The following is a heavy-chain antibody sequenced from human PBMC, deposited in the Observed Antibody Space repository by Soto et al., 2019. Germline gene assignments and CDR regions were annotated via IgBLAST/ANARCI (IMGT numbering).Heavy chain of an antibody. V-gene: IGHV4-59*01. CDR3: VRSGHSFGGVI. J-gene: IGHJ4*01. Sequence: QVLLQESGPRLVKPSETLSLTCTVSGGSLNNYYGSWVRQPPGKGLEWIGYMFYSGNSNYNSSLMSRVTISLDKSKNQFSLKLTSVTAADTAVYYCVRSGHSFGGVIWGRGTLVTVSS. D-gene: IGHD3-16*01. CDR2: MFYSGNS. CDR1: GGSLNNYY.